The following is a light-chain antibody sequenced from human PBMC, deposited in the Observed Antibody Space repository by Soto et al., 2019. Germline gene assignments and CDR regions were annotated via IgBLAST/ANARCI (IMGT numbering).Light chain of an antibody. CDR3: QQYSSSPVT. V-gene: IGKV3-20*01. J-gene: IGKJ4*01. CDR1: QSVSSNY. Sequence: EIVLTQSPGTLSLSPGERATLSCRASQSVSSNYLAWYQQKPGQAPRLLIYGASSWATGISDRFSGSGSGTDFTLTISRLEPEDFAVYYCQQYSSSPVTFGGGTKVEIK. CDR2: GAS.